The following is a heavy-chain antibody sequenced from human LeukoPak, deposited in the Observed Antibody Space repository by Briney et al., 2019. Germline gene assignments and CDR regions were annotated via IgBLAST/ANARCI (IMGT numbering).Heavy chain of an antibody. D-gene: IGHD2-2*01. V-gene: IGHV4-59*08. Sequence: SETLSLTCTVSGGSISSYYWSWIRQPPGKGLEWIGYIYYSGSTNYNPSLKSRVTISVDTSKNQFSLKLSSVTAADTAVYYCASPSPHCSSTSCPNGGFFDYWGQGTLVTVPS. CDR3: ASPSPHCSSTSCPNGGFFDY. J-gene: IGHJ4*02. CDR2: IYYSGST. CDR1: GGSISSYY.